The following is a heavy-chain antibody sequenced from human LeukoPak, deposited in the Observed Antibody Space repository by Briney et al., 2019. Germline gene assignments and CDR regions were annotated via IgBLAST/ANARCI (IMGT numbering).Heavy chain of an antibody. D-gene: IGHD6-19*01. Sequence: GGSLRLSCAASGFTFSNAWMSWVRQAPGKCLEWVGRIKSKTDGGTTDYAAPVKGRFTISRDDSKNTLYLQMNSLKTEDTAVYYCTTPPASGYSSGWLGLTTAYGMDVWGQGTTVTVSS. CDR3: TTPPASGYSSGWLGLTTAYGMDV. CDR1: GFTFSNAW. J-gene: IGHJ6*02. CDR2: IKSKTDGGTT. V-gene: IGHV3-15*01.